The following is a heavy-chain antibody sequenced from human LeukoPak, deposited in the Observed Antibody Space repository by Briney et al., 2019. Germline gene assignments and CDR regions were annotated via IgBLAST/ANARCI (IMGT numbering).Heavy chain of an antibody. CDR2: IKSDGITT. CDR3: ARGTGYSVFDY. CDR1: GFTFSTYW. D-gene: IGHD6-13*01. J-gene: IGHJ4*02. V-gene: IGHV3-74*01. Sequence: GGSLRLSCAASGFTFSTYWMHWGRQAPGKGLLWVSRIKSDGITTIYADSVKGRFTISRDNAKNTLYLQMNSLRAEDTAVYYCARGTGYSVFDYWGQGTLVTVSS.